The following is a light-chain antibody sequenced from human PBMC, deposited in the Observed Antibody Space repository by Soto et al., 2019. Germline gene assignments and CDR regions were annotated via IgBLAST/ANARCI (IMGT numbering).Light chain of an antibody. CDR3: QQYDNLPPRVT. Sequence: DIQMTQSPSSLSASVGDRVTITCQASQDISNYLNWYQQKPGKAPKLLIYDASNLETGVPTRFRGSGAGTEFTFTISSLQPEDIATYYCQQYDNLPPRVTFGPGTKVDIK. CDR1: QDISNY. CDR2: DAS. V-gene: IGKV1-33*01. J-gene: IGKJ3*01.